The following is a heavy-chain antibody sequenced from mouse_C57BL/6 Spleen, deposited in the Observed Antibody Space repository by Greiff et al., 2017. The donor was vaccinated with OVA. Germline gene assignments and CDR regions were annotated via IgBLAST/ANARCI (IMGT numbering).Heavy chain of an antibody. D-gene: IGHD2-14*01. CDR1: GYTFTDYY. Sequence: VQLQQSGPELVKPGASVKISCKASGYTFTDYYMNWVKQSHGKSLEWIGDINPNNGGTSYNQKFKGKATLTVDKSSSTAYMELRSLTSEDSAVYYCARRNDVNYFDDWGQGTTLTVSS. CDR3: ARRNDVNYFDD. J-gene: IGHJ2*01. CDR2: INPNNGGT. V-gene: IGHV1-26*01.